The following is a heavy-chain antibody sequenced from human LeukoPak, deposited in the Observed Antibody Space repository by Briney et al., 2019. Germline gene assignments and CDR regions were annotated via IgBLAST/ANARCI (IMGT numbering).Heavy chain of an antibody. CDR3: ARDPEDSSSSGADWFDP. J-gene: IGHJ5*02. D-gene: IGHD6-6*01. CDR2: ISAYNGNT. CDR1: GYTFTSYG. Sequence: GASVKVSCKASGYTFTSYGISWVRQAPGQGLEWMGWISAYNGNTNYAQKLQGRVTMTTDTSTSTAYMELRSLRSDDTAVYYCARDPEDSSSSGADWFDPWGQGTLVTVSP. V-gene: IGHV1-18*01.